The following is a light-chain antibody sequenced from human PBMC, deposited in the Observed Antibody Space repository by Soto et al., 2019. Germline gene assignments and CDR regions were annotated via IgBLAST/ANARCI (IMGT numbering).Light chain of an antibody. J-gene: IGLJ3*02. CDR1: TYDVGSYNL. Sequence: QSVLTQPASVSGSPGQSITISCTGTTYDVGSYNLVSWYQQHPGKAPKLLIYEGSKRPSGVSNRFSGTKYNFAAYLTISGLQLEDEATYYCLAYAGKSSGVFGGGTKVTVL. CDR2: EGS. V-gene: IGLV2-23*01. CDR3: LAYAGKSSGV.